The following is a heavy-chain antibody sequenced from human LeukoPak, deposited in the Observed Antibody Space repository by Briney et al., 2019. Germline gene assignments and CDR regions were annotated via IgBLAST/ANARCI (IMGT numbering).Heavy chain of an antibody. D-gene: IGHD3-3*01. CDR3: ARVRPYDFWSGYPDAFDI. V-gene: IGHV4-59*01. CDR2: IYYSGST. Sequence: RSSETLSLTCTVSGGSISSYYWSWIRQPPGKGLEWIGYIYYSGSTNYNPSLKSRVTISVDTSKNQFSLKLSSVTAADTAVYYCARVRPYDFWSGYPDAFDIWGQGTMVTVSS. CDR1: GGSISSYY. J-gene: IGHJ3*02.